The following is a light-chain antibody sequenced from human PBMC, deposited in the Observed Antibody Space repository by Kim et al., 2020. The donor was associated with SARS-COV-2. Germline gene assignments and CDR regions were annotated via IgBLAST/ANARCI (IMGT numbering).Light chain of an antibody. V-gene: IGKV1-33*01. CDR3: QHYDNLPYT. J-gene: IGKJ2*01. Sequence: IQMTQSPSSLSASVGDRVAITCQARQDISSSLNWYKQKPGKAPKLLIYDASNLQTGVPSRFSGSGSGTDFTFTITSLQPEDVATYYCQHYDNLPYTLGQGTRLEI. CDR1: QDISSS. CDR2: DAS.